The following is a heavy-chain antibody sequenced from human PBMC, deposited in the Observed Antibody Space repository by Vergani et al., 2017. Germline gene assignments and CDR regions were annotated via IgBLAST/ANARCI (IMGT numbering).Heavy chain of an antibody. D-gene: IGHD3-3*01. CDR2: IYYSGST. CDR1: GGSIISGGYY. Sequence: QVQLQESGPGLVKPSQTLSLTCTVSGGSIISGGYYWSWIRQHPGKGLEWIGYIYYSGSTYYNPSLKSRVTISVDTSKNQFSLKLSSVTAADTAVYYCAGLYDFWSGHGGNWFDPWGQGTLVTVSS. CDR3: AGLYDFWSGHGGNWFDP. J-gene: IGHJ5*02. V-gene: IGHV4-31*03.